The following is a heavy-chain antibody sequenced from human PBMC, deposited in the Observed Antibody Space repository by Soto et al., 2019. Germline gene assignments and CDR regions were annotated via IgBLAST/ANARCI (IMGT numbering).Heavy chain of an antibody. CDR1: GFTVSSNY. V-gene: IGHV3-53*01. J-gene: IGHJ1*01. Sequence: EVQLVESGGGLIQPGGSLRLSCAASGFTVSSNYMSWVRHAPGKGLEWVSVIYSGGSAYYADSVKGRFTISIDNSKTTLYLQMNSLRAEDTAVYYCARDRVESGYPEYFQHWGQGTLVTVSS. CDR2: IYSGGSA. D-gene: IGHD3-22*01. CDR3: ARDRVESGYPEYFQH.